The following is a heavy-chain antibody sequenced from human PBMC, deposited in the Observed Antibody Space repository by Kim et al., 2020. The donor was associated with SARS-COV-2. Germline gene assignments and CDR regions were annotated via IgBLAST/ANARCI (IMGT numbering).Heavy chain of an antibody. Sequence: SETLSLTCTVSGDSFSSSSYYWGWIRQSPGKGLEWIGSIFYSGSTYYNPSIKSRVIISVDKSKKHFSLKLRSETAAATAVYYCARQGGGSNYYYGMDVWG. CDR1: GDSFSSSSYY. J-gene: IGHJ6*01. CDR2: IFYSGST. D-gene: IGHD1-26*01. V-gene: IGHV4-39*01. CDR3: ARQGGGSNYYYGMDV.